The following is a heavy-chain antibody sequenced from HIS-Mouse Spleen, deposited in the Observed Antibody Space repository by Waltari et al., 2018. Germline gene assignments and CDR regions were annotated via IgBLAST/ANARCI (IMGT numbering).Heavy chain of an antibody. V-gene: IGHV3-13*01. CDR3: ARRNWDDAFDI. CDR2: IGTAGDT. Sequence: EVQLVESGGGLVQPGGSLRLSCDASGSTFSCYDMHGVRQATGKGLEGGSAIGTAGDTYYPGSVKGRFTISRENAKNSLYLQMNSLRAGDTAVYYCARRNWDDAFDIWGQGTMVTVSS. J-gene: IGHJ3*02. CDR1: GSTFSCYD. D-gene: IGHD1-1*01.